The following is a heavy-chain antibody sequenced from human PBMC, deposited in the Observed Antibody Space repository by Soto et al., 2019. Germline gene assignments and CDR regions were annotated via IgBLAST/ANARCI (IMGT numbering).Heavy chain of an antibody. J-gene: IGHJ3*02. Sequence: ASVKVSCKASGGTFSSYAISWVRQAPGQGLEWMGWISAYNGNTNYAQKFQGRVTMTTDTSTSTAYMELRSLRSDDTAVYYCARDYIAAPRDAFDIWGQGTMVT. CDR1: GGTFSSYA. V-gene: IGHV1-18*01. CDR2: ISAYNGNT. D-gene: IGHD6-6*01. CDR3: ARDYIAAPRDAFDI.